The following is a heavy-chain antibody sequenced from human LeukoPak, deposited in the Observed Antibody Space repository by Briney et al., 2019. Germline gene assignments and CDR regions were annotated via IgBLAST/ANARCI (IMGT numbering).Heavy chain of an antibody. V-gene: IGHV3-23*01. CDR2: ISGSGGST. CDR3: ARDQASGSRRGDCDY. Sequence: GGSLRLSCAASGFTFSSYGMSWVRQAPGKGLEWVSAISGSGGSTYYADSVKGRFTISRDNSKNTLYLQMNSLRPDDTALYYCARDQASGSRRGDCDYWGQGTLVTVSS. CDR1: GFTFSSYG. J-gene: IGHJ4*02. D-gene: IGHD1-26*01.